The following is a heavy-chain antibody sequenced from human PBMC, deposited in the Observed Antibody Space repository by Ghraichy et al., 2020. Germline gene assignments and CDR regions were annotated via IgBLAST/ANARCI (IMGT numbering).Heavy chain of an antibody. J-gene: IGHJ3*02. D-gene: IGHD5-18*01. Sequence: GGSLRLSCAASGFTFSSYSMNWVRQAPGKGLEWVSYISSSSSTIYYADSVKGRFTISRDNAKNSLYLQMNSLRAEDTAVYYCARQYSYGSGGDAFDIWGQGTMVTVSS. CDR2: ISSSSSTI. CDR3: ARQYSYGSGGDAFDI. CDR1: GFTFSSYS. V-gene: IGHV3-48*01.